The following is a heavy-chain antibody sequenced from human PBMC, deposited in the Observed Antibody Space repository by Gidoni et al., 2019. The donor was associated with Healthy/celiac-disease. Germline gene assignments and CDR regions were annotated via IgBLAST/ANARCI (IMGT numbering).Heavy chain of an antibody. D-gene: IGHD6-19*01. V-gene: IGHV3-33*01. Sequence: QVQLVESGGGVVQPGRSLRLSCAASGFTFSSYGMHWVRQAPGKGLEWVAVIWYDGSNKYYADSVKGRFTISRDNSKNTLYLQMNSLRAEDTAVYYCARVQMEWLVPSGYYYGMDVWGQGTTVTVSS. CDR3: ARVQMEWLVPSGYYYGMDV. J-gene: IGHJ6*02. CDR1: GFTFSSYG. CDR2: IWYDGSNK.